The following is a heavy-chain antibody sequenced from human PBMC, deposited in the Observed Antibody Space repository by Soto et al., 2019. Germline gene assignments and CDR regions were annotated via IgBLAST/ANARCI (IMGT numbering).Heavy chain of an antibody. CDR3: ARDRPYCISTSCFSSV. CDR2: ISAYNGNT. V-gene: IGHV1-18*01. J-gene: IGHJ6*02. D-gene: IGHD2-2*01. CDR1: GYTFTSYG. Sequence: ASVKVSCKASGYTFTSYGISWVRQAPGQGLEWMGWISAYNGNTNYAQKLQGRVTMTTDTSTSTAYMELRSLRSDDTAVYYCARDRPYCISTSCFSSVWGQGTTVTVPS.